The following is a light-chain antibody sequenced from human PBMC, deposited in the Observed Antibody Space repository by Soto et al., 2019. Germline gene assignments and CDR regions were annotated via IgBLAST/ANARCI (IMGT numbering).Light chain of an antibody. CDR2: EVS. J-gene: IGLJ2*01. V-gene: IGLV2-14*01. CDR1: SSDVGGYNY. CDR3: SSYTSSSTLV. Sequence: QSALTQPASVSGSPGQSITISCTGTSSDVGGYNYVSWYQQHPGKAPKLMIYEVSNRPSGVSNRFSGSKSVNTASLIISGLQAEDDADYYCSSYTSSSTLVFGGGTKLTVL.